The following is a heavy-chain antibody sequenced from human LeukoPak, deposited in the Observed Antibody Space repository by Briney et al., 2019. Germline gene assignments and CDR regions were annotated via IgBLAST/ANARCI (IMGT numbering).Heavy chain of an antibody. J-gene: IGHJ4*02. CDR1: GYTFTSYG. V-gene: IGHV1-2*02. D-gene: IGHD5-18*01. CDR2: INPNSGGT. Sequence: GASVKVSCKASGYTFTSYGISWVRQAPGQGLEWMGWINPNSGGTNYAQKFQGRVTMTRDTSISTAYMELSRLRSDDTAVYYCARGKYSYGYFDYWGQGTLVTVSS. CDR3: ARGKYSYGYFDY.